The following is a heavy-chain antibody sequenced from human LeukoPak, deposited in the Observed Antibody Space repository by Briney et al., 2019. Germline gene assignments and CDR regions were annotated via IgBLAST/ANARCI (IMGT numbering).Heavy chain of an antibody. V-gene: IGHV3-30*18. CDR3: AKAVTSDYHSLYYNYYMDV. CDR1: GFTFRSYA. D-gene: IGHD3-10*01. J-gene: IGHJ6*03. Sequence: PGGSLRLSCAASGFTFRSYAMHWVCQAPGKGLEWVAVISYDGSNKYFGDSVKGRFTISRDNSKNTLYLQMDSLRAEDTAIYYCAKAVTSDYHSLYYNYYMDVWGKGTTVTVSS. CDR2: ISYDGSNK.